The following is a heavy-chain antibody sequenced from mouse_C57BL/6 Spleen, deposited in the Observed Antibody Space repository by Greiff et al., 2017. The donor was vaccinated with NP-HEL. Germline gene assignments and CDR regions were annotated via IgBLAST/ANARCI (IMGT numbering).Heavy chain of an antibody. CDR2: IDPSDSYT. CDR1: GYTFTSYW. CDR3: ARGSIYYGNGYYFDY. J-gene: IGHJ2*01. D-gene: IGHD2-1*01. V-gene: IGHV1-59*01. Sequence: VQLQQSGAELVRPGTSVKLSCKASGYTFTSYWMHWVKQRPGQGLEWIGVIDPSDSYTNYNQKFKGKATLTVDTSSSTAYMQLSSLTSEDSAVYYCARGSIYYGNGYYFDYWGQGTTLTVSS.